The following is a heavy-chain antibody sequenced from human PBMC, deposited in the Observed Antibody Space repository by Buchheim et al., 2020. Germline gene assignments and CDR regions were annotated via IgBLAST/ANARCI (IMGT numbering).Heavy chain of an antibody. Sequence: QVQLVESGGGVVQPGRSLRLSCAASGFTFSSYAMHWVRQAPGKGLEWVAVISYDGSNKYYADSVKGRFTIPRDNSKHTLYLQMNSLRAEDTAVYYCASLTWIQLWLSFPFDYWGQGTL. CDR3: ASLTWIQLWLSFPFDY. V-gene: IGHV3-30-3*01. CDR1: GFTFSSYA. J-gene: IGHJ4*02. CDR2: ISYDGSNK. D-gene: IGHD5-18*01.